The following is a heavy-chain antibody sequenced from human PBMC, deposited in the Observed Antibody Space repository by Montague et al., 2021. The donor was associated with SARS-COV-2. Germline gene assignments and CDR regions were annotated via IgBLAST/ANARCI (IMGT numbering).Heavy chain of an antibody. CDR2: ISGSGSYK. CDR3: ARDDYCPKGVRSDHGLDI. V-gene: IGHV3-21*01. CDR1: GFTFSTYK. Sequence: SLRLSCAASGFTFSTYKMTWVRQAPGQGLEWVSSISGSGSYKYYEDSVKGRFTISRDNAKNSLFLQINSLRAEDTAVYYCARDDYCPKGVRSDHGLDIWGQGTMVTVSS. D-gene: IGHD2-8*01. J-gene: IGHJ3*02.